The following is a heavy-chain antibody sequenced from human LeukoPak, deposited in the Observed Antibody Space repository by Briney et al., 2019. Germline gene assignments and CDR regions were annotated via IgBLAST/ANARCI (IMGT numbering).Heavy chain of an antibody. CDR2: IYYSGST. J-gene: IGHJ4*02. D-gene: IGHD6-6*01. V-gene: IGHV4-39*07. Sequence: SETLSLTCTVSGGSISSSSYYWGWIRQPPGKGLEWIGSIYYSGSTNYNPSLKSRVTISVDTSKNQFSLKLSSVTAADTAVYYCARVSPRIAARPLDYWGQGTLVTVSS. CDR1: GGSISSSSYY. CDR3: ARVSPRIAARPLDY.